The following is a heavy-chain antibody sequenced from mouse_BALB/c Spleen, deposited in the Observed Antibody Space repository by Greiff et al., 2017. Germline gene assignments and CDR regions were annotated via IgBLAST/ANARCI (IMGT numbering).Heavy chain of an antibody. Sequence: DVKLVESGGGLVKPGGSLKLSCAASGFTFSSYAMSWVRQTPEKRLEWVATISSGGSYTYYPDSVKGRFTISRDNAKNTLYLQMSSLRSEDTAMYYCARHAGNYSYYAMDYWGQGTSVTVSS. V-gene: IGHV5-9-3*01. D-gene: IGHD2-1*01. CDR1: GFTFSSYA. CDR2: ISSGGSYT. J-gene: IGHJ4*01. CDR3: ARHAGNYSYYAMDY.